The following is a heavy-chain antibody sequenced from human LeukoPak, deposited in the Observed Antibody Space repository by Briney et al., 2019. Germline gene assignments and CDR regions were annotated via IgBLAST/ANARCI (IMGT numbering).Heavy chain of an antibody. D-gene: IGHD3-22*01. V-gene: IGHV3-53*01. J-gene: IGHJ4*02. CDR1: GFTVSSNY. Sequence: RGSLRLSCAASGFTVSSNYMNWVRQAPEKGLEWVSVIYSSGTTYYADSVKGRFTISRDNSKNTLFLQMNSLRVEDTAVYYCARDGGDYDSSGYYALDYWGQGTLVTVSS. CDR3: ARDGGDYDSSGYYALDY. CDR2: IYSSGTT.